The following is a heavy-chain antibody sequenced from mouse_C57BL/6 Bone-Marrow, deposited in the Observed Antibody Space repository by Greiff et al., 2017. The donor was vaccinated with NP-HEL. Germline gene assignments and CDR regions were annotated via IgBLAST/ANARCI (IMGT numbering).Heavy chain of an antibody. CDR2: IDPATGGT. D-gene: IGHD1-1*01. V-gene: IGHV1-15*01. Sequence: QVQLQQSGAELVRPGASVTLSCKASGYTFTDYEMHWVKQTPVHGLEWIGAIDPATGGTAYNQKFKGKAILTADKSSSTAYMELRSLTSEDSAVYDFTRGRLLRSPFDYWGQGTTLTVSS. J-gene: IGHJ2*01. CDR3: TRGRLLRSPFDY. CDR1: GYTFTDYE.